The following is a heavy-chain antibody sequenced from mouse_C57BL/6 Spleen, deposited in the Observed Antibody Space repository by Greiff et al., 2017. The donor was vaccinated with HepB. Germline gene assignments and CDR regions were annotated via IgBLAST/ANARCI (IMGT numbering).Heavy chain of an antibody. V-gene: IGHV1-76*01. CDR2: IYPGSGNT. CDR3: AREGGNWYFDV. CDR1: GYTFTDYY. J-gene: IGHJ1*03. Sequence: QVQLQQSGAELVRPGASVKLSCKASGYTFTDYYINWVKQRPGQGLEWIARIYPGSGNTYYNEKFKGKATLTAEKSSSTAYMQLSSLTSEDSAVYCCAREGGNWYFDVWGTGTTVTVSS.